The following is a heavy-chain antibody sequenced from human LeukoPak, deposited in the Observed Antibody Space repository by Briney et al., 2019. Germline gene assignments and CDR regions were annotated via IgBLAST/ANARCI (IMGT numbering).Heavy chain of an antibody. CDR1: GGTFSSYA. D-gene: IGHD1-26*01. J-gene: IGHJ5*02. Sequence: ASVKVSCKASGGTFSSYAISWVRQAPGQGLEWMGWISAYNGNTNYAQKLQGRVTMTTDTSTSTAYMELRSLRSDDTAVYYCARGNAIVGATFDPWGQGTLVTVSS. CDR3: ARGNAIVGATFDP. CDR2: ISAYNGNT. V-gene: IGHV1-18*01.